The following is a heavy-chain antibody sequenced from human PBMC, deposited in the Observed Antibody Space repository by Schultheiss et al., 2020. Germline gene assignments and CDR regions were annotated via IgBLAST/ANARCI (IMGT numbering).Heavy chain of an antibody. D-gene: IGHD4-23*01. J-gene: IGHJ3*02. V-gene: IGHV4-39*07. CDR3: ARDIEDGGNPNDAFDI. CDR2: IYYSGST. Sequence: GSLRLSCTVSGGSISSGGYYWSWIRQPPGKGLEWIGSIYYSGSTYYNPSLKSRVTISVDTSKNQFSLKLSSVTAADTAVYYCARDIEDGGNPNDAFDIWGQGTMVTVSS. CDR1: GGSISSGGYY.